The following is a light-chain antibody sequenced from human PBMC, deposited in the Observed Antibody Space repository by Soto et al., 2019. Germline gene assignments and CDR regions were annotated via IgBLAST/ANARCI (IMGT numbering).Light chain of an antibody. Sequence: DIVLTQSPGTLSLSPGDRATLSCRASQSVSNYVAWYQQRPGQAPRLLIYDASNRATGIPARFSGSGSGTDCTLTIRSMEPEDVAVYYCQQRSHWLTFGGGPNVEIK. CDR3: QQRSHWLT. J-gene: IGKJ4*01. CDR1: QSVSNY. V-gene: IGKV3-11*01. CDR2: DAS.